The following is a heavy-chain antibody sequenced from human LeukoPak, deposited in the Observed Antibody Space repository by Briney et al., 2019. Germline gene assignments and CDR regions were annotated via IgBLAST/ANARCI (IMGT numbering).Heavy chain of an antibody. CDR2: IIPIFGTA. D-gene: IGHD3-9*01. Sequence: ASVKVSCKASGGTFSSYAISWVRQAPGQGLEWMGGIIPIFGTANYAQKFQGRGTITTDESTSTAYMELSSLRSEDTAVYYCARENYDILTGYYVRYYYYYMDVWGKGTTVTVSS. CDR1: GGTFSSYA. CDR3: ARENYDILTGYYVRYYYYYMDV. V-gene: IGHV1-69*05. J-gene: IGHJ6*03.